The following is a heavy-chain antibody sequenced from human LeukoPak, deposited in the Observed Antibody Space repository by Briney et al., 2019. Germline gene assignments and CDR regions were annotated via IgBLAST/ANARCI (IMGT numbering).Heavy chain of an antibody. J-gene: IGHJ4*02. V-gene: IGHV3-48*02. CDR2: IMSGSGTV. CDR1: GFTFSSYA. D-gene: IGHD2-15*01. Sequence: GGSLRLSCTASGFTFSSYAMNWVRQAPGKGLEWISIIMSGSGTVIYADSVKGRFTISRDNAKNSLYLQMNSLTDEETAVYYCVRGRYCSGGGCYFDYWGQGTQVTVSS. CDR3: VRGRYCSGGGCYFDY.